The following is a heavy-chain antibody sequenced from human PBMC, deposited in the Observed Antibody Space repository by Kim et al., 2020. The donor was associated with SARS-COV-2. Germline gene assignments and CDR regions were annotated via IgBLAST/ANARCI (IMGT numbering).Heavy chain of an antibody. CDR3: APSAVEDYDYVWGSYRYGGPFDY. Sequence: SETLSLTCTVSGGSISSSSYYWGWIRQPPGKGLEWIGSIYYSGSTYYNPSLKSRVTISVDTSKNQFSLKLSSVTDADTAVYYCAPSAVEDYDYVWGSYRYGGPFDYWGQGTLVTVSS. D-gene: IGHD3-16*02. CDR1: GGSISSSSYY. CDR2: IYYSGST. J-gene: IGHJ4*02. V-gene: IGHV4-39*01.